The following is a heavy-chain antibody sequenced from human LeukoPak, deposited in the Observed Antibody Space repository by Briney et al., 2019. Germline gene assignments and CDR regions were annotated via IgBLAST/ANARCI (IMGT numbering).Heavy chain of an antibody. J-gene: IGHJ3*02. CDR2: IYTSGST. CDR3: ARVPPYYDIFSFDI. V-gene: IGHV4-61*02. D-gene: IGHD3-9*01. CDR1: GGSISSGSYY. Sequence: SETLSLTCTVSGGSISSGSYYWRWIRQPAGKGLEWIGRIYTSGSTNYNPSLKSRVTISVDTSKNQFSLKLSSVTAADTAVYYCARVPPYYDIFSFDIWGQGTMVTVSS.